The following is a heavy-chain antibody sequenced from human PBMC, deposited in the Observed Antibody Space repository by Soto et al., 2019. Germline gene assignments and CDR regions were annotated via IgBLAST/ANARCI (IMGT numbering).Heavy chain of an antibody. CDR3: ARRRPYYDILTGSQYLFDY. D-gene: IGHD3-9*01. Sequence: GESLKISCKGSGYSFTNYWIGWVRQMPGKGLEWMGIIYPGDSDTRYSPSFQGQVTISADKSISTAYLQWSSLKASDTAMYYCARRRPYYDILTGSQYLFDYWGQGTLVTVSS. V-gene: IGHV5-51*01. J-gene: IGHJ4*02. CDR1: GYSFTNYW. CDR2: IYPGDSDT.